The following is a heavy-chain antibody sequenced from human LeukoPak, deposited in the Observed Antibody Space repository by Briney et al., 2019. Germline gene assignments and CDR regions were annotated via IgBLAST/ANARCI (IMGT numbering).Heavy chain of an antibody. CDR3: VSFKGVLMVYASAAEYFQH. CDR1: GFSLSTSGVG. CDR2: IYWNDDK. Sequence: SGPTLVKPTQTLTLTCTFSGFSLSTSGVGVGWIRQPPGKALEWLALIYWNDDKRYSPSLKSRLTITKDTSKNQVVLTMTNMDPVDTATYYCVSFKGVLMVYASAAEYFQHWGQGTLVTVSS. V-gene: IGHV2-5*04. J-gene: IGHJ1*01. D-gene: IGHD2-8*01.